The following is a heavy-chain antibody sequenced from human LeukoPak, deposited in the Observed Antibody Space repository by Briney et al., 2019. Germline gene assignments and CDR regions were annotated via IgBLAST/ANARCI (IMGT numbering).Heavy chain of an antibody. D-gene: IGHD4-17*01. CDR2: ISSSSSYV. CDR1: GFTFSSYS. CDR3: ARVHGDYSDAFDT. Sequence: GGSLRLSCAASGFTFSSYSMNWVRQAPGKGLEWVSSISSSSSYVYYADSVKGRFTISRDNAKNSLYLQMNSLRAEDTAVYYCARVHGDYSDAFDTWGQGTMVTVSS. V-gene: IGHV3-21*01. J-gene: IGHJ3*02.